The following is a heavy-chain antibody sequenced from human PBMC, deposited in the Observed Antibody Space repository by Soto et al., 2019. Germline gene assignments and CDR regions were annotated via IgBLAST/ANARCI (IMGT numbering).Heavy chain of an antibody. CDR1: GGSFSGYY. CDR3: ASIGGGFGEDYYYYGMDV. Sequence: PSETLSLTCAVYGGSFSGYYWSWIRQPPGKGLEWIGEINHGGSTNYNPSLKSRVTISVDTSKNQFSLKLSSVTAADTAVYYCASIGGGFGEDYYYYGMDVWGQGTTVTVSS. CDR2: INHGGST. V-gene: IGHV4-34*01. D-gene: IGHD3-10*01. J-gene: IGHJ6*02.